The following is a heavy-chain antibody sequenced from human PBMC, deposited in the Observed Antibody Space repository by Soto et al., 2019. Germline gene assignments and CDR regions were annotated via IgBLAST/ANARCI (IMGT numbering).Heavy chain of an antibody. CDR3: ERHEGWTGPDQ. D-gene: IGHD2-8*02. J-gene: IGHJ5*02. Sequence: SETLSLTCAVSGASIGSGGWWSWVRQPPGKGLEWIAEIFHDGNTNYSPSLKSRVTISVDKSQNQFSLNVYSVTAADTAVYYCERHEGWTGPDQWGQGTLVTVSS. V-gene: IGHV4-4*02. CDR2: IFHDGNT. CDR1: GASIGSGGW.